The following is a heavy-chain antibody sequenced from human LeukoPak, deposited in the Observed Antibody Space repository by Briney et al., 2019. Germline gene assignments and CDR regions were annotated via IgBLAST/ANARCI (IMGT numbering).Heavy chain of an antibody. CDR3: VREFRMAVSGMSRRLFDY. J-gene: IGHJ4*02. Sequence: GGVLRLSCAASGFTFSTYGMHGVRQAPGKGRVWVSRSNIDGRNTTYADSGKGRFTISRHNAKNSMFLQMNRVRPEDTSMYYCVREFRMAVSGMSRRLFDYWGQGTLVTVSS. CDR1: GFTFSTYG. D-gene: IGHD6-19*01. V-gene: IGHV3-74*01. CDR2: SNIDGRNT.